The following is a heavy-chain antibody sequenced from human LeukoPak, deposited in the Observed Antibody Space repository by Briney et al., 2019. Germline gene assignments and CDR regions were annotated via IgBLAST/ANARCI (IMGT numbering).Heavy chain of an antibody. CDR2: IYTSGNT. V-gene: IGHV4-4*07. Sequence: SETLSLTCTVSGGSISSYYWSWIRQSAAKGLEWIGRIYTSGNTNYNPSLKSRVTISVDMSKNQFSLKLSSVTAADTAVYYCVRSSTYRLFDDWGQGTLVTVSS. D-gene: IGHD6-13*01. J-gene: IGHJ4*02. CDR1: GGSISSYY. CDR3: VRSSTYRLFDD.